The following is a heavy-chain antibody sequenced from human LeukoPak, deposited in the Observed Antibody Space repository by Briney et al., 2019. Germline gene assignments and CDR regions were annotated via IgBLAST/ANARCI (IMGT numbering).Heavy chain of an antibody. CDR1: GGSITSYF. CDR2: VYYNGST. J-gene: IGHJ6*02. V-gene: IGHV4-59*01. CDR3: ARTGDYYYYAIGV. D-gene: IGHD7-27*01. Sequence: SETLSLTCTVSGGSITSYFWSWIRQPPGKGLEWIGYVYYNGSTYYNPSLKSRVTMSVDTSDNQFSLRVSSVTAAETAVYYCARTGDYYYYAIGVWGRGTTVTVSS.